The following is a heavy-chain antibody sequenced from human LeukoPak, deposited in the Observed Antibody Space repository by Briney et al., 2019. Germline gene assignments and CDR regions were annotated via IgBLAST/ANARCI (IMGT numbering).Heavy chain of an antibody. CDR3: ARGRVVVPAAMYRNWFDP. V-gene: IGHV1-69*13. J-gene: IGHJ5*02. CDR1: GGTFSSYA. CDR2: IIPIFGTA. Sequence: GASVKVSCKASGGTFSSYAISWVRQAPGQGLEWMGGIIPIFGTANYAQEFQGRVTITADESTSTAYMELSSLRSDDTAVYYCARGRVVVPAAMYRNWFDPWGQGTLVTVSS. D-gene: IGHD2-2*01.